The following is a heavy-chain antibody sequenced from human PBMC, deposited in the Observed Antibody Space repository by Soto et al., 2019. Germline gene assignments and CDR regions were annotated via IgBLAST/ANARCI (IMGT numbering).Heavy chain of an antibody. J-gene: IGHJ4*02. CDR3: ASRHQEVARVEY. D-gene: IGHD2-15*01. CDR2: IYSSNTT. CDR1: GGYLSIGCYV. Sequence: PECLSLTRLVYGGYLSIGCYVCGWVPQSPVKGLEWIRHIYSSNTTYYNPSLNSRVTISVDASKNQFSLILTSVTAAETVFYYCASRHQEVARVEYWGQGTLVTVSS. V-gene: IGHV4-30-4*02.